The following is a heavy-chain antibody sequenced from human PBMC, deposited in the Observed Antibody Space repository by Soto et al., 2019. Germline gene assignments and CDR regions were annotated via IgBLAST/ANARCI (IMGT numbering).Heavy chain of an antibody. V-gene: IGHV3-30*18. J-gene: IGHJ6*02. Sequence: QVQLVESGGGVVQPGRSLRLSCAASGFTFSSYGMHWVRQAPGKGLEWVAVISYDGSNKYYADSVKGRFTISRDNSKNTLYLQMNSLRAEDTAVYYCAKDRSTSFTMDVWGQGTTVTVSS. D-gene: IGHD2-2*01. CDR1: GFTFSSYG. CDR3: AKDRSTSFTMDV. CDR2: ISYDGSNK.